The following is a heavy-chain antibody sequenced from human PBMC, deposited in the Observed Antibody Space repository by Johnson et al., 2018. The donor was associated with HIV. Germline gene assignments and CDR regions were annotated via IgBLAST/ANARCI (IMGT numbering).Heavy chain of an antibody. D-gene: IGHD2-2*01. CDR3: VRDHQP. J-gene: IGHJ3*01. Sequence: VQLVESGGGVVQPGTSLRLSCAASGFTFDDYGMSWVRQAPGKGLEWVANIREDGSDKYYAASVKGLFTISRDNAKNSLYLQMNSLRGEDTAVYYCVRDHQPWGQGTMVIVSS. V-gene: IGHV3-7*03. CDR1: GFTFDDYG. CDR2: IREDGSDK.